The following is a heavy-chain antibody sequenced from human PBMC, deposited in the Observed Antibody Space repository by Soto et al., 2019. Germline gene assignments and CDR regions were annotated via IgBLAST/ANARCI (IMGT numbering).Heavy chain of an antibody. V-gene: IGHV6-1*01. Sequence: SQPLSLSCAITGGSVSSNSGGWSWVRQSPSRGLEWLGRTYYRSKWYYEYAVSVRGRITINPDTSKNQYSLQLNSVTPEDTAVYFCARGEQYSGRIFDYWGQGPLVTVSS. CDR3: ARGEQYSGRIFDY. D-gene: IGHD1-26*01. J-gene: IGHJ4*01. CDR2: TYYRSKWYY. CDR1: GGSVSSNSGG.